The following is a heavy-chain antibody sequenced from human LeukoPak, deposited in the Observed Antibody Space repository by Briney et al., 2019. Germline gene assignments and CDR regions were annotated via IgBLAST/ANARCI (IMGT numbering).Heavy chain of an antibody. V-gene: IGHV1-18*01. Sequence: ASVKVSCKASGYTFTSYGISWVRQAPGQGLEWMGWISAYNGNTNYARKLQGRVTMTTDTSTSTAYMELRSLRSDDTAVYYCARDIPYTGYVGPVDLWGQGTLVTVSS. D-gene: IGHD5-12*01. CDR2: ISAYNGNT. J-gene: IGHJ5*02. CDR1: GYTFTSYG. CDR3: ARDIPYTGYVGPVDL.